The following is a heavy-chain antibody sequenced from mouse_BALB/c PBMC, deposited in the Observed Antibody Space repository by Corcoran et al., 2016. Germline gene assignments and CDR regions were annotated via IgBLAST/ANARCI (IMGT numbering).Heavy chain of an antibody. CDR2: INPSTGYT. V-gene: IGHV1-7*01. Sequence: QVQLQQSGAGLAKPGASVKMSCKASGYTFTSYWMHWVKQRPGQGLEWIGYINPSTGYTEYNQKFKDKATLTADKSSSTAYMQLSSLTSEDSAVYYCASDYGSSYYFDYGGQGTTLTVSA. D-gene: IGHD1-1*01. CDR1: GYTFTSYW. CDR3: ASDYGSSYYFDY. J-gene: IGHJ2*01.